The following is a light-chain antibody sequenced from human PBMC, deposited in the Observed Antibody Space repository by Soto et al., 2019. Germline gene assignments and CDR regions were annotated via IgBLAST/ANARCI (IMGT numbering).Light chain of an antibody. CDR3: QQSYSTPHT. CDR1: QTISSW. CDR2: AAS. V-gene: IGKV1-39*01. Sequence: DIQMTQSPSTLSGSVGDRVTITCRASQTISSWLAWYQQKPGKAPKLLIYAASSLQSGVPSRFSGSGSETDFTLTISILQPEDFATYYCQQSYSTPHTFGQGTRLEIK. J-gene: IGKJ5*01.